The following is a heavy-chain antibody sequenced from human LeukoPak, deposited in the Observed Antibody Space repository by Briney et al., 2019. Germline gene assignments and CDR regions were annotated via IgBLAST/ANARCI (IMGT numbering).Heavy chain of an antibody. J-gene: IGHJ4*02. CDR3: SRDGD. V-gene: IGHV3-7*01. D-gene: IGHD3-3*01. CDR2: IKYDGSEK. Sequence: GGSLRLSCAASGFTFSNYWMSWVRQAPGKGLEWVANIKYDGSEKYYVDSVKGRFTISRDNAKNSLYLQMNSLRGEDTAVYYCSRDGDWGEGTLVTDSS. CDR1: GFTFSNYW.